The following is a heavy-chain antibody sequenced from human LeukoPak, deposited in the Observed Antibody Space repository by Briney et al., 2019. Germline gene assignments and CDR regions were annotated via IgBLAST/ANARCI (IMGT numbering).Heavy chain of an antibody. CDR1: GGSFSGYY. CDR2: INHSGST. J-gene: IGHJ6*03. CDR3: ARLGGYCTNGVCYRGYYYYMDV. Sequence: PSETLSLTCAAYGGSFSGYYWSWIRQPPGKGLEWIGEINHSGSTNYNPSLKSRVTISVDTSKNQFSLKLSSVTAADTAVYYCARLGGYCTNGVCYRGYYYYMDVWGKGTTVTVSS. D-gene: IGHD2-8*01. V-gene: IGHV4-34*01.